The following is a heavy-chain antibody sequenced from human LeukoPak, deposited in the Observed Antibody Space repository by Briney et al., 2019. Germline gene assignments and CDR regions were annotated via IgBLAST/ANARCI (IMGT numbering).Heavy chain of an antibody. J-gene: IGHJ2*01. V-gene: IGHV3-33*06. D-gene: IGHD3-16*02. CDR2: IWYDGSNK. Sequence: GGSLRLSCAASGFTFSSYGMHRVRQAPGKGLEWVAVIWYDGSNKYNADSVKGRFTISRDNSKNTLYLQMNSLRAEDTAVYYCAKDHLYYDYVWGSYRPRWYFDLWGRGTLVTVSS. CDR1: GFTFSSYG. CDR3: AKDHLYYDYVWGSYRPRWYFDL.